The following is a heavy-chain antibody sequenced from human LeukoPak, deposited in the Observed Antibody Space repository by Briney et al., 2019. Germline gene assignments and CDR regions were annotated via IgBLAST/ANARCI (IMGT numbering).Heavy chain of an antibody. Sequence: SETLSLTCTVSGGSISSSSYYWGWIHQPPGKGLEWIGSIYYSGSTYYNPSLKSRVTITVDTSKNQFSLKLSSVTAADTAVYYCARARTRFDPWGQGTLVTVSS. V-gene: IGHV4-39*01. CDR1: GGSISSSSYY. CDR2: IYYSGST. CDR3: ARARTRFDP. D-gene: IGHD1-14*01. J-gene: IGHJ5*02.